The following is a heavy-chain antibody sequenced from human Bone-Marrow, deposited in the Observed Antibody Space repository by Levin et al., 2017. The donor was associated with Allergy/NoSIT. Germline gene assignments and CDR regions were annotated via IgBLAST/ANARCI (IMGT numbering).Heavy chain of an antibody. V-gene: IGHV3-7*01. CDR1: GFTFSSYW. D-gene: IGHD2-15*01. Sequence: GESLKISCAASGFTFSSYWMSWVRQAPGKGLEWVANIKQDGSEKYYVDSVKGRFTISRDNAKNSLYLQMNSLRAEDTAVYYCARSWTDFAGEQFCSGGSCYGPPNWFDPWGQGTLVTVSS. CDR3: ARSWTDFAGEQFCSGGSCYGPPNWFDP. J-gene: IGHJ5*02. CDR2: IKQDGSEK.